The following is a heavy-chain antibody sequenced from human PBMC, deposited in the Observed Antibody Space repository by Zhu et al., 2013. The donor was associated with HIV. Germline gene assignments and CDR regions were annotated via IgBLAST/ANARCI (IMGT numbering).Heavy chain of an antibody. Sequence: QVQLVQSGAEVKKPGSSVKVSCKASGGTFSSYAISWVRQAPGQGLEWMGGIIPIFGTANYAQKFQGRVTITAGESTSTAYMELSSLRSEDTAVYYCAKARDCSSTSCYNYYYYGMDVWGQGDHGSPSP. V-gene: IGHV1-69*01. CDR1: GGTFSSYA. CDR3: AKARDCSSTSCYNYYYYGMDV. D-gene: IGHD2-2*01. CDR2: IIPIFGTA. J-gene: IGHJ6*02.